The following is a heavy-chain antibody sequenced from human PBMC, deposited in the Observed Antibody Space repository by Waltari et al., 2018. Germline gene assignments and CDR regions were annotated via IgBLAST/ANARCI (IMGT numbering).Heavy chain of an antibody. Sequence: QVQLQESGPGLVKPSETLSLTCAVSGYSISSGYYWGWIRQPPGKGLAWIGSIYHSGSTYYIPPLKSRGTISVDTSKNQFSLKVGSVTAADTAVYYCARQSNRGLWFRESYFDYWGQGTLVTVSS. CDR1: GYSISSGYY. CDR3: ARQSNRGLWFRESYFDY. CDR2: IYHSGST. J-gene: IGHJ4*02. D-gene: IGHD3-10*01. V-gene: IGHV4-38-2*01.